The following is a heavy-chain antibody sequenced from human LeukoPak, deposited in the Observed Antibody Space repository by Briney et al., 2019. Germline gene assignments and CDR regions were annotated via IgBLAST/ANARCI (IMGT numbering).Heavy chain of an antibody. CDR2: ISYDGSNK. CDR1: GFTFSSYA. CDR3: ASETSSSWYHYFDY. Sequence: GGSLRLSCAASGFTFSSYAMHWVRQAPGMGLEWVAVISYDGSNKYYADSVKGRFTISRDNAKNSLYLQMNSLRAEDTAVYYCASETSSSWYHYFDYWGQGTLVTVSS. J-gene: IGHJ4*02. D-gene: IGHD6-13*01. V-gene: IGHV3-30*04.